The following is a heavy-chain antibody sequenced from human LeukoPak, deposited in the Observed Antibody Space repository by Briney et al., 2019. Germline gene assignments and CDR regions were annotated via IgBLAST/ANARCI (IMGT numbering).Heavy chain of an antibody. CDR3: ARDRDYYFDY. CDR2: IYPGGNT. Sequence: PGGSLRLSCAASGFSVSSNFMSWVRQTPGKGLEWVSVIYPGGNTYYADSVKGRFIISRDISKNTLYLQMNSLRAEDTAVYYCARDRDYYFDYWGQGTLVTVSS. CDR1: GFSVSSNF. V-gene: IGHV3-53*01. D-gene: IGHD3-3*01. J-gene: IGHJ4*02.